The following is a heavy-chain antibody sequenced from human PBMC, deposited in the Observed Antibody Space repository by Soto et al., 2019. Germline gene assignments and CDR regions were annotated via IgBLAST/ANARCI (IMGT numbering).Heavy chain of an antibody. CDR3: AKDPVVVAATAYYYYGMDV. CDR1: GFTFSSYA. CDR2: ISGSGGST. D-gene: IGHD2-15*01. J-gene: IGHJ6*02. V-gene: IGHV3-23*01. Sequence: LRLSCAASGFTFSSYAMSWVRQAPGKGLEWVSAISGSGGSTYYADSVKGRFTISRDNSKNTLYLQMNSLRAEDTAVYYCAKDPVVVAATAYYYYGMDVWGQGTTVTV.